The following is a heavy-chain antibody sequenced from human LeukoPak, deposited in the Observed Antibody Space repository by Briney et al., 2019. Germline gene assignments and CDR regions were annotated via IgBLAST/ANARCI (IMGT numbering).Heavy chain of an antibody. D-gene: IGHD3-3*01. Sequence: ASVKVSCKASGYTFTSYDINWVRQATGQGLEWMGWMNPNSGNTGYAQKFQGRVTMTRNTSISTAYMELSSLRSEGTAVYYCARRTIFGVVIDYWGQGTLVTVSS. CDR1: GYTFTSYD. CDR3: ARRTIFGVVIDY. CDR2: MNPNSGNT. V-gene: IGHV1-8*01. J-gene: IGHJ4*02.